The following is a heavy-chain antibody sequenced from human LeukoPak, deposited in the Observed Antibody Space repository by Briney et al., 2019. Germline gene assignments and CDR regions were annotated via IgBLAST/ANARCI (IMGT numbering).Heavy chain of an antibody. V-gene: IGHV4-34*01. CDR2: INHSGST. CDR1: GGSFSGNF. Sequence: SETLSLTCAVYGGSFSGNFWTWIRQPPGKGLEWVGEINHSGSTNNNPSLKSRVTISLDTSKNQFSLKMSSVTAADTAVYYCASDGGRRFSHWGQGTLVTVSS. D-gene: IGHD3-10*01. J-gene: IGHJ4*02. CDR3: ASDGGRRFSH.